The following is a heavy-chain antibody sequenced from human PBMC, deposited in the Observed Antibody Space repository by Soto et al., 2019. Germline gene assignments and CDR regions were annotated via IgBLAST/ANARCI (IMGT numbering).Heavy chain of an antibody. CDR2: ISWDGGST. D-gene: IGHD4-17*01. Sequence: GGSLRLSCAASGFTFDDYTMHWVRQAPGKGLEWVSLISWDGGSTYYADSVKGRFTISRDNSKNSLYLQMNSLRTEDTALYYCAKDSTVVTTNGGYFDYWGQGTLVTVSS. J-gene: IGHJ4*02. CDR1: GFTFDDYT. CDR3: AKDSTVVTTNGGYFDY. V-gene: IGHV3-43*01.